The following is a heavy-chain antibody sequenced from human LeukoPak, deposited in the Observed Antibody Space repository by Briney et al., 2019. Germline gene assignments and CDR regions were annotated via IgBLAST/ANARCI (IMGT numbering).Heavy chain of an antibody. D-gene: IGHD2-21*01. CDR3: ARGAVSKSLLLRRTYYYYMDV. V-gene: IGHV3-7*01. J-gene: IGHJ6*03. CDR1: GFTFSSYW. CDR2: IKQDGSEK. Sequence: GGSLRLSCAASGFTFSSYWMSWVRQAPGKGLEWVANIKQDGSEKYYVDSVKGRFTISRDNAKNSLYLQMNSLRAEDTAMYYCARGAVSKSLLLRRTYYYYMDVWGKGTTVTVSS.